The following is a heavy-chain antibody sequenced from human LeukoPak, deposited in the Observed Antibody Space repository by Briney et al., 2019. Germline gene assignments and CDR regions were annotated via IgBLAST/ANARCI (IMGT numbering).Heavy chain of an antibody. J-gene: IGHJ4*02. CDR1: GFTFSDYW. CDR3: ARDSKEVYGDYCDY. V-gene: IGHV3-7*05. CDR2: IKQDGSDK. Sequence: GGSLRLSCAVSGFTFSDYWMTWVRQAPGKGLEWVANIKQDGSDKYYVDSVKGRFTISRDNAKNSLYLQMNSLRAEDTAVYHCARDSKEVYGDYCDYWGQGTLVTVSS. D-gene: IGHD4-17*01.